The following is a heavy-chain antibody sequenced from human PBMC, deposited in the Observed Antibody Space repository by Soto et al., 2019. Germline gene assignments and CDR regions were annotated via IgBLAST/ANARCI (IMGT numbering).Heavy chain of an antibody. CDR1: GFTFSSYD. J-gene: IGHJ4*02. Sequence: GGSLRLSCAVSGFTFSSYDMHWVRQAPGKGLEWVAVISNDGRNKYYADSVKGRFTISRENSKNTLYLQMNSLRAEDTAVYFCVAPVVTLYFDYWGQGTLVTVSS. CDR2: ISNDGRNK. D-gene: IGHD2-21*02. CDR3: VAPVVTLYFDY. V-gene: IGHV3-30*03.